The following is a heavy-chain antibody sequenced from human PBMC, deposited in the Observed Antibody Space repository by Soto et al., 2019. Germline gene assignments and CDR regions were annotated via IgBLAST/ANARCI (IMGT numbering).Heavy chain of an antibody. CDR2: IIPIIGII. D-gene: IGHD4-4*01. V-gene: IGHV1-69*08. CDR1: GGTFSTYT. Sequence: QVQLVQSGAEVKKPGSSVKVSCKASGGTFSTYTITWVRQAPGQGLEWMGRIIPIIGIINYAQKFQGRVIISADKFTGTAYMELTGLRSDDTAVYYCAGDPDSHYNDSHASSYPWGQGTLATVSS. J-gene: IGHJ5*02. CDR3: AGDPDSHYNDSHASSYP.